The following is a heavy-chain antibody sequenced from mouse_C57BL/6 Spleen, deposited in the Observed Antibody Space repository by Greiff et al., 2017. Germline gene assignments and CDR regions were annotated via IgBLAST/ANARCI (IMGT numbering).Heavy chain of an antibody. CDR1: GFNIKNSY. CDR3: ARASVSSYNAMDY. CDR2: IDPANGNT. V-gene: IGHV14-3*01. J-gene: IGHJ4*01. Sequence: EVLLVESVAELVRPGASVKLSCTASGFNIKNSYMHWVKQRPEQGLEWIGRIDPANGNTKYAPKFQGKATLTVDTSSNTAYLQLSSLTSEYAAIYYYARASVSSYNAMDYWGQGTTVTVSA. D-gene: IGHD1-1*01.